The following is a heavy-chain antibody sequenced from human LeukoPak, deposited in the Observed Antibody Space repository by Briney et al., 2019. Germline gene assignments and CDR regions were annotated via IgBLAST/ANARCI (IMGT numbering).Heavy chain of an antibody. CDR3: ALGGVIYFYYYYYMDV. V-gene: IGHV1-2*06. D-gene: IGHD3-16*02. J-gene: IGHJ6*03. CDR1: GGTFSSYA. CDR2: INPNSGGT. Sequence: ASVKVSCKASGGTFSSYAISWVRQAPGQGLEWMGRINPNSGGTNYAQKFQGRVTMTRDTSISTAYMELSRLRSDDTAVYYCALGGVIYFYYYYYMDVWGKGTTVTVSS.